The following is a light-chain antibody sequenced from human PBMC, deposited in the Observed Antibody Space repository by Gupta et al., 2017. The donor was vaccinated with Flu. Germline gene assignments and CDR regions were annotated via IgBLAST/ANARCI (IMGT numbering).Light chain of an antibody. J-gene: IGKJ1*01. Sequence: EIVLTQSPATLSLSPGERATLSCRASQSVSTYLAWCQHKPGQAPRLLIYDASNRASGIPARFSGSGSGTDFTLTINSLKPEDFALYYCQQRSNWPPTFGQGTKVEIK. CDR1: QSVSTY. CDR3: QQRSNWPPT. V-gene: IGKV3-11*01. CDR2: DAS.